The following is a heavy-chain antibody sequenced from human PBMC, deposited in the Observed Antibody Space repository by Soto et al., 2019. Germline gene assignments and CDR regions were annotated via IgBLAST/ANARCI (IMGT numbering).Heavy chain of an antibody. CDR2: IYYSGST. CDR3: ARSNPNYCSSTSCQYSSSWRALDY. D-gene: IGHD2-2*01. J-gene: IGHJ4*02. CDR1: GGSISSYY. Sequence: SETLSLTCTVSGGSISSYYWSWIRQPPGKGLEWIGYIYYSGSTNYNPSLKSRVTISVDTSKNQFSLKLSSVTAADTAVYYCARSNPNYCSSTSCQYSSSWRALDYWGQGTLVTSPQ. V-gene: IGHV4-59*01.